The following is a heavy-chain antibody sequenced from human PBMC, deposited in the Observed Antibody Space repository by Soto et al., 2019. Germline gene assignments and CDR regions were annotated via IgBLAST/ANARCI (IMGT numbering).Heavy chain of an antibody. CDR1: GFTFSGSA. J-gene: IGHJ3*02. Sequence: PGGSLRLSCAASGFTFSGSAMHWVRQASGKGLEWVGRIRSKANSYATAYAASVKGRFTISRDDSKNTAYLQMNSLKTEDTAVYYCTSFTWELRTSDAFDIWGQGTMVTVSS. V-gene: IGHV3-73*01. D-gene: IGHD1-26*01. CDR2: IRSKANSYAT. CDR3: TSFTWELRTSDAFDI.